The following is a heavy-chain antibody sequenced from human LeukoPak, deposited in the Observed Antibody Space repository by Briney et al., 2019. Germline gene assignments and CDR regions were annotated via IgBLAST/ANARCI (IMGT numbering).Heavy chain of an antibody. CDR1: GGTYSSYA. CDR3: ATGAYYDFWSGWFVRPRANWFDP. J-gene: IGHJ5*02. D-gene: IGHD3-3*01. V-gene: IGHV1-24*01. CDR2: FDPEDGET. Sequence: ASVKVSCKASGGTYSSYAISWVRQAPGKGRAWMGGFDPEDGETIYAQKFQGRVTMTEDTSTDTAYMELSSLRSEDTAVYYCATGAYYDFWSGWFVRPRANWFDPWGQGTLVTVSS.